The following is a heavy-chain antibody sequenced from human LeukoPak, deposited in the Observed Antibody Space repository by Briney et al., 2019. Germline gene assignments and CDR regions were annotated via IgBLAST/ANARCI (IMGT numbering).Heavy chain of an antibody. Sequence: ASVKVSCKVSGYTPSQLAMHWVRQAPGKGLEWMGGFDPEDGETIYAQKFQGRVTMTEDKSTDTAYMELSSLRSEDTAVYYCATWSGSYHLYWGQGTLVTVSS. CDR1: GYTPSQLA. V-gene: IGHV1-24*01. CDR3: ATWSGSYHLY. CDR2: FDPEDGET. D-gene: IGHD1-26*01. J-gene: IGHJ4*02.